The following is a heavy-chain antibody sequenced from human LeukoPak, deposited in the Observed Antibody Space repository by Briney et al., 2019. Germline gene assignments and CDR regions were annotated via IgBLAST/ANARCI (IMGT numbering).Heavy chain of an antibody. Sequence: ASVEVSCKASGGTFSSYAISWVRQAPGQGLEWMGRIIPIFGTANYAQKFQGRVTITTDESTSTAYMELSSLRSEDTAVYYCARERGSGDSYYYYYMDVWGKGTTVTVSS. CDR2: IIPIFGTA. CDR3: ARERGSGDSYYYYYMDV. D-gene: IGHD3-10*01. CDR1: GGTFSSYA. V-gene: IGHV1-69*05. J-gene: IGHJ6*03.